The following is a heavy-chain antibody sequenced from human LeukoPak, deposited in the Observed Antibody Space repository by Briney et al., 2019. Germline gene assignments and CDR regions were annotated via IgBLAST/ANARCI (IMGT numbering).Heavy chain of an antibody. Sequence: LAGGSLRLSCVPSGFTFTTYAMNWVRQAPGKGLEWVSGITSGGRTYYADSVKGRFTISRDSSKNTLYLQMTSLRADDTALHYCARSIPPDFWGQGTLVTVSS. D-gene: IGHD1-26*01. J-gene: IGHJ4*02. V-gene: IGHV3-23*01. CDR2: ITSGGRT. CDR1: GFTFTTYA. CDR3: ARSIPPDF.